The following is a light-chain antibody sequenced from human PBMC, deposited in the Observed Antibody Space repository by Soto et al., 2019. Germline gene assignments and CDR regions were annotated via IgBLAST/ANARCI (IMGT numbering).Light chain of an antibody. V-gene: IGKV3-11*01. CDR1: QSVSKF. Sequence: EIVLTQSPATLSLSPGERATLSCRASQSVSKFLVWYQQKPGQAPRLLIYDTSNRATGIPARFSGSGSGTDFTLTISRLAPEDFAVYYCQQRTNWPWTFGQGTKV. CDR3: QQRTNWPWT. J-gene: IGKJ1*01. CDR2: DTS.